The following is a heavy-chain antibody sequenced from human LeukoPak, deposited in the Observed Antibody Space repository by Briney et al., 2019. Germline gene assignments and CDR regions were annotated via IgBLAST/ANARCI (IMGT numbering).Heavy chain of an antibody. J-gene: IGHJ4*02. V-gene: IGHV4-34*01. CDR1: GGSFSGYY. CDR2: INHSGST. CDR3: ARELLWFGEPNYFDY. D-gene: IGHD3-10*01. Sequence: SETLSLTCAVYGGSFSGYYWSWIRQPPGKGLEWIGEINHSGSTNYNPSLKSRVTISVDTSKNQFSLKLSSVTAADTAVYYCARELLWFGEPNYFDYWGQGTLVTVSS.